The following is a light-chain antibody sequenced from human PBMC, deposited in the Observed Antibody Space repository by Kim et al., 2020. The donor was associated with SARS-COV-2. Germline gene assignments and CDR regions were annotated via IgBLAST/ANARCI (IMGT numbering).Light chain of an antibody. CDR2: GAS. CDR3: QQYNNWPPRVT. Sequence: SPGERATRSCRASQSVSSNLAWYQQKPGQAPRLLIYGASTRATGIPARFSGSGSGTEFTLTISSLQSEDFAVYYCQQYNNWPPRVTFGQGTKLEI. CDR1: QSVSSN. J-gene: IGKJ2*01. V-gene: IGKV3-15*01.